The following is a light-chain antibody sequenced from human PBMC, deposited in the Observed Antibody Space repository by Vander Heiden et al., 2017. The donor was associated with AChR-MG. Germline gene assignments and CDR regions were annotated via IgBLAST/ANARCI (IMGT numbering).Light chain of an antibody. CDR2: YDD. V-gene: IGLV1-36*01. J-gene: IGLJ2*01. CDR3: AAWDDSLKEVV. CDR1: CSYIGNNA. Sequence: QSVLTQPPSVSEAPRQRVTISFSGSCSYIGNNAVNWYQQLPGKAPKLLIYYDDLLPSGVSDRFSGSKSGTSASLAISGLQSEDEADYYCAAWDDSLKEVVFGGGTKLTVL.